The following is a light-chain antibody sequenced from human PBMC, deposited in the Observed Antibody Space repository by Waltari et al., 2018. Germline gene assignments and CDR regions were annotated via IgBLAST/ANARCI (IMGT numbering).Light chain of an antibody. J-gene: IGKJ4*01. Sequence: EIVLTQSPATLSLSPGERATLSCRASQCVSSYLAWYQQKSGQAPRLPIYDASNRATGIPARFSGGGSGTDFTLTISSLEPEDFAVYYCQQRSDWLLTFGGGTKEEIK. CDR1: QCVSSY. V-gene: IGKV3-11*01. CDR3: QQRSDWLLT. CDR2: DAS.